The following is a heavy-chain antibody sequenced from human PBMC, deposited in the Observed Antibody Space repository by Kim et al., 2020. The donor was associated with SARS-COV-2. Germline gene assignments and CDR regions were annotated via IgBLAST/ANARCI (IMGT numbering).Heavy chain of an antibody. Sequence: GGSLRLSCAASGFTFSSYAMSWVRQAPGKGLEWVSAISGSGGSTYYADSVKGRFTISRDNSKNTLYLQMNSLRAEDTAVYYCVFGYSGYGRDPHHYYYGMDVWGQGTTVTVSS. V-gene: IGHV3-23*01. J-gene: IGHJ6*02. CDR2: ISGSGGST. D-gene: IGHD5-12*01. CDR3: VFGYSGYGRDPHHYYYGMDV. CDR1: GFTFSSYA.